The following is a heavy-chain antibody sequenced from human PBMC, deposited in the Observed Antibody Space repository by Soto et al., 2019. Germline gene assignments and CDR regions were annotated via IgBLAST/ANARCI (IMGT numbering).Heavy chain of an antibody. CDR3: TVRPKYFDY. Sequence: EVQVVESGGGLVKPGDSLRLACFASGFTFNNAWMSWVRQAPGKGLEWIARIKGKTEGEATDYAAPVKGRFTISKDDSNNMLYLQMTSLKPEDTAVYYCTVRPKYFDYWGQGTLVTVPA. D-gene: IGHD6-6*01. J-gene: IGHJ4*02. CDR1: GFTFNNAW. V-gene: IGHV3-15*01. CDR2: IKGKTEGEAT.